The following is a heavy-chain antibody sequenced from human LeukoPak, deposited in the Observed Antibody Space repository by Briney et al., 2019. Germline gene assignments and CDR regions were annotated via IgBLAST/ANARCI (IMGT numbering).Heavy chain of an antibody. Sequence: ASVKVSRKASGYTFTSYDINWVRQATGQGLEWMGWMNPNSGNTGYAQKFQGRVTMTRNTSISTAYMELSSLRSEDTAVYYCARAKKRITIFGVVIMTHFDYWGQGTLVTVSS. D-gene: IGHD3-3*01. J-gene: IGHJ4*02. V-gene: IGHV1-8*01. CDR1: GYTFTSYD. CDR2: MNPNSGNT. CDR3: ARAKKRITIFGVVIMTHFDY.